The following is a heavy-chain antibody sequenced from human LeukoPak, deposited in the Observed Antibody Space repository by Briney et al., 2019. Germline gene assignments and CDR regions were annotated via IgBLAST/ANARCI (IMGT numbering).Heavy chain of an antibody. J-gene: IGHJ4*02. CDR3: ATLMAHLDY. Sequence: VASVKVSCKAFGYTFTDYHMHWVRLAHGQGLEWMGWINPNSGDTNYAQQFQGRVTMTMDTTISTAYMELSRLRSDDTAVFYCATLMAHLDYWGQGTLVTVSS. D-gene: IGHD2-8*01. CDR1: GYTFTDYH. V-gene: IGHV1-2*02. CDR2: INPNSGDT.